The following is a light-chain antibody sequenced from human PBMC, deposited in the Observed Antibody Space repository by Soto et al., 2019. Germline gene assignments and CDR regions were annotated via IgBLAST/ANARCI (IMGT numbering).Light chain of an antibody. CDR1: QSVTNW. CDR3: QQYTTYPYT. CDR2: DAS. J-gene: IGKJ2*01. Sequence: DIQMTQSTSTLSASVGDRVTITCRASQSVTNWLAWYQQKPGKAPNLLIYDASRLQSGIPSRFSGSGSGTEFTLTISSLQPDDFATYYCQQYTTYPYTFGQGTKLEIK. V-gene: IGKV1-5*01.